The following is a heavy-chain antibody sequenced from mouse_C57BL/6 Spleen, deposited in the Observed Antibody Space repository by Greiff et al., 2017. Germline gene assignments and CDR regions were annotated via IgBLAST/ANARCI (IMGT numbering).Heavy chain of an antibody. J-gene: IGHJ3*01. CDR3: ARRGIYYDYDWFAY. CDR1: GYTFTSYW. V-gene: IGHV1-72*01. CDR2: IDPNRGGT. Sequence: QVQLQQPGAELVKPGASVKLSCKASGYTFTSYWMHWVKQRPGRGLEWIGRIDPNRGGTKYNEKFKSKATLTVDKPSSTAYMQLSSLTSEDSAVYYCARRGIYYDYDWFAYWGQGTLVTVSA. D-gene: IGHD2-4*01.